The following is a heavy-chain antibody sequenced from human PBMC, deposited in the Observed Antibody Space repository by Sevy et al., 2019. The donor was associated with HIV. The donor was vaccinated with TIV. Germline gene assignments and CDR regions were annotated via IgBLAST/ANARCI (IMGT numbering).Heavy chain of an antibody. V-gene: IGHV3-21*01. J-gene: IGHJ4*02. Sequence: GGSLRLSCAASGFTFSYYTMKWVRQAPGKGLEWVSSISSGSSYISYGASVQGRFTISRDNAKNSLFLQMNSLRAEDTAVYYCARSLDYYDSSGANDYWGQGTLVTVSS. D-gene: IGHD3-22*01. CDR2: ISSGSSYI. CDR3: ARSLDYYDSSGANDY. CDR1: GFTFSYYT.